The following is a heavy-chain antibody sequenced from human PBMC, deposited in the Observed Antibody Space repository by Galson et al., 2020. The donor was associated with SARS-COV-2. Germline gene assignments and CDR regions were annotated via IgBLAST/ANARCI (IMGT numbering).Heavy chain of an antibody. D-gene: IGHD2-21*02. CDR2: INPNSGDT. J-gene: IGHJ4*02. Sequence: GESLKISCKTSGYTFTGHYLHWVRQAPGQRPEWLGWINPNSGDTIYAQDFRGRVTMTTDTPIRTAYMELRSLTSDDTAVYYCAKELLEFSMTAISNWGQGTLVTVSS. V-gene: IGHV1-2*02. CDR1: GYTFTGHY. CDR3: AKELLEFSMTAISN.